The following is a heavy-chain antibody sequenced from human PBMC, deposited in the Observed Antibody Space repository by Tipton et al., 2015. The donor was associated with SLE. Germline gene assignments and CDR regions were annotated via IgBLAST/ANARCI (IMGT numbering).Heavy chain of an antibody. CDR1: GGSISSSSYY. D-gene: IGHD1-26*01. Sequence: TLSLTCTVSGGSISSSSYYWGWIRQPPGKGLEWIGSIYYSGSTYYNPSLKSRVTISVDTSKNQFSLKLSSVTAADTAVYYCARHGDQGGSYYNWFDPWGQGTLVTVSS. CDR3: ARHGDQGGSYYNWFDP. V-gene: IGHV4-39*01. CDR2: IYYSGST. J-gene: IGHJ5*02.